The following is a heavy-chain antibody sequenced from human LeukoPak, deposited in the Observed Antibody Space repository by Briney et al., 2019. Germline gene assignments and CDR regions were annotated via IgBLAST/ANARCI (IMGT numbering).Heavy chain of an antibody. Sequence: ASVKVSCKASGYTFTSYGIVWVRQAPGQGLEWVGWINTYNDNTNYGQKLQGRVTMTTDTSTSTAYMELRSLRSDDTAVYYCARDLADSSGYYRGFDFWGQGTLVTV. CDR1: GYTFTSYG. CDR2: INTYNDNT. V-gene: IGHV1-18*01. J-gene: IGHJ4*02. CDR3: ARDLADSSGYYRGFDF. D-gene: IGHD6-19*01.